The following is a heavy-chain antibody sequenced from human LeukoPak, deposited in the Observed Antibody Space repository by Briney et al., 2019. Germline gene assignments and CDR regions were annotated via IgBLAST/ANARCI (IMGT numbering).Heavy chain of an antibody. CDR3: ARGEDYYDSSGSRVYYFDY. CDR1: GFTFSSYA. V-gene: IGHV4-59*01. Sequence: GSLRLSCAASGFTFSSYAMSWIRQPPGKGLEWIGYICYSGSTNYDPSLKSRVTISVDTSKNQFSLKLSSVTAADTAVYYCARGEDYYDSSGSRVYYFDYWGQGTLVTVSS. D-gene: IGHD3-22*01. J-gene: IGHJ4*02. CDR2: ICYSGST.